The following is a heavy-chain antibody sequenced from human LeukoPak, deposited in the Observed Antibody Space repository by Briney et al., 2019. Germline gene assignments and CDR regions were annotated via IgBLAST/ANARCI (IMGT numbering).Heavy chain of an antibody. CDR3: ARRYCSSTSCYGPYYGMDV. J-gene: IGHJ6*02. CDR2: IIPIFGTA. V-gene: IGHV1-69*13. Sequence: SVKVSCKASGGTFSSYAISWVRQAPGQGLEWMGGIIPIFGTANYAQKFQGTVTITADESTSTAYMELSSLRSEDTAVYYCARRYCSSTSCYGPYYGMDVWGQGTTVTVSS. CDR1: GGTFSSYA. D-gene: IGHD2-2*01.